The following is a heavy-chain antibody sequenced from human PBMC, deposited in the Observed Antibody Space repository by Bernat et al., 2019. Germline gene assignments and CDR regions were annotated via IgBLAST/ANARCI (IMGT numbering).Heavy chain of an antibody. V-gene: IGHV3-30*18. Sequence: QVQLVESGGGVVQPGRSLRLSCAASGFTFSSYGMHWVRQAPGKGLEWVAVISYDGSNKYYADSVKGRFTISRDNSKNTLYLQMNSLRAEDTAVYYCAKDGREMATIFFFDHWGQGTLVTVSS. J-gene: IGHJ4*02. D-gene: IGHD5-24*01. CDR2: ISYDGSNK. CDR3: AKDGREMATIFFFDH. CDR1: GFTFSSYG.